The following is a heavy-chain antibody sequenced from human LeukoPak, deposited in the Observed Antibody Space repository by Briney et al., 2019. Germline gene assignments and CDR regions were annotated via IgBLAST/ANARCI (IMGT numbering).Heavy chain of an antibody. CDR3: VRGERGYRYGFEYFQM. CDR2: MKSNSGNT. V-gene: IGHV1-8*03. CDR1: AYTFTSYD. D-gene: IGHD5-18*01. J-gene: IGHJ1*01. Sequence: ASVKVSCKASAYTFTSYDINWVRQATGQGLEWMGWMKSNSGNTGYAQKFQARVTFTRITSISTAYMELRSLRSEDTAVYYCVRGERGYRYGFEYFQMWGQGTLVTVSS.